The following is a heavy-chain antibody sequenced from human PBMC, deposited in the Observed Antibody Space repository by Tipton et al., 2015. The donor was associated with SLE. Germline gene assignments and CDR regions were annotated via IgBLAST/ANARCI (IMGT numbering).Heavy chain of an antibody. CDR2: ISSGGTT. V-gene: IGHV4-59*04. CDR3: ARYCGSATCLGFWCS. J-gene: IGHJ5*02. Sequence: TLSLTCTVSGDSMSSYYWSWIRQPPGKGLEWIGYISSGGTTYHNPSLTSRVTMSVDTSKNQFSLKLTSVTAADTAVCYCARYCGSATCLGFWCSWGQGTQVTVSS. CDR1: GDSMSSYY. D-gene: IGHD2-2*01.